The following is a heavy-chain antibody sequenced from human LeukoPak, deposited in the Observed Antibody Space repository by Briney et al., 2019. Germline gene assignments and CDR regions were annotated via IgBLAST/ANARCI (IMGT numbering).Heavy chain of an antibody. CDR3: ARSFYDFLNGPYEEAFDM. CDR2: ITSSATYT. V-gene: IGHV3-11*03. CDR1: GFSFSDYY. J-gene: IGHJ3*02. Sequence: GGSLRLSCAASGFSFSDYYMNWIRQAPGKGLEWVSYITSSATYTDYAESVKGRFTVSRDNAKNSLYLQMNSLRAEDTAVYYCARSFYDFLNGPYEEAFDMWGQGTMVTVSS. D-gene: IGHD3-3*01.